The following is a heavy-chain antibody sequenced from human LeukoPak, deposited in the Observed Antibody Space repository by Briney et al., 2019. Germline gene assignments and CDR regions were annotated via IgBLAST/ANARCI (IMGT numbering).Heavy chain of an antibody. V-gene: IGHV6-1*01. D-gene: IGHD6-13*01. CDR1: GDSVSSNSAA. CDR3: AREYSSNWDFDY. CDR2: TYYRSKWYD. Sequence: PSQTLSLTCAISGDSVSSNSAAWNWIRQPASRGLEWLGRTYYRSKWYDDYAVSVKSRITFNPDTSKNQFSLRLNSVTAEDTAVYYRAREYSSNWDFDYWGQGTLVTVSS. J-gene: IGHJ4*02.